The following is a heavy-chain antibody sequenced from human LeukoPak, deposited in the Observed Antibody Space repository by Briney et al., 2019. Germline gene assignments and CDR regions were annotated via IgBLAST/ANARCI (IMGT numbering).Heavy chain of an antibody. CDR2: ISGSGGST. Sequence: GGSLRLSCAASGFTFSSYAMSWVRQAPGKGLEWVSAISGSGGSTYYADSVKGRFTISRDNSKNTLYLQMNSLRAEDTAVYYCAKDKGEYYDFWSGYLFDPWGQGTLVTVSS. J-gene: IGHJ5*02. V-gene: IGHV3-23*01. CDR1: GFTFSSYA. CDR3: AKDKGEYYDFWSGYLFDP. D-gene: IGHD3-3*01.